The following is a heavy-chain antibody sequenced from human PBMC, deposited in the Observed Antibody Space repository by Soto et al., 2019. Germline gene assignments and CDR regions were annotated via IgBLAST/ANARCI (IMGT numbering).Heavy chain of an antibody. D-gene: IGHD3-10*01. Sequence: SETLSLTCAVYGGSFSGYYWSWIRQPPGKGLEWIGEINHSGSTNYNPSLKSRVTISVDTSKNQFSLKLSSVTAADTAVYYCARSRPVVGMVRGVSPAPLDYWGQGTLVTVSS. CDR3: ARSRPVVGMVRGVSPAPLDY. CDR2: INHSGST. CDR1: GGSFSGYY. V-gene: IGHV4-34*01. J-gene: IGHJ4*02.